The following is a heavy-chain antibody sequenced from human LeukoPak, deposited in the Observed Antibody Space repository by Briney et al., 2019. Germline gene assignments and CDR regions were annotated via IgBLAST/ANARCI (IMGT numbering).Heavy chain of an antibody. V-gene: IGHV3-30*02. CDR1: GFTFSSYG. J-gene: IGHJ1*01. Sequence: GGSLRLSCAASGFTFSSYGMHWVRQAPGKGLEWVAFIRYDGSNKYYADSVKGRFTISRDNSKNSLYLQMNSLRTEDTALYYCAKDPYGGTNYFQYWGQGTLVTVSS. D-gene: IGHD4-23*01. CDR3: AKDPYGGTNYFQY. CDR2: IRYDGSNK.